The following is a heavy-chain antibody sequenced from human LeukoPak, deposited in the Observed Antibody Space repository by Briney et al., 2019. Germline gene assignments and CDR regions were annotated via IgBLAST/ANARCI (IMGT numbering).Heavy chain of an antibody. J-gene: IGHJ4*02. CDR2: IYTSGST. V-gene: IGHV4-4*07. Sequence: PSETLSLTCTVSGGSISSYYWSWIRQPAGKGLEWIGRIYTSGSTNYNPSLKSRVTMSVDTSKNQVSLKLNSVTAADTAVYYCATYHYGSGSYHNHPNFDSWGQGTLVTVSS. CDR1: GGSISSYY. CDR3: ATYHYGSGSYHNHPNFDS. D-gene: IGHD3-10*01.